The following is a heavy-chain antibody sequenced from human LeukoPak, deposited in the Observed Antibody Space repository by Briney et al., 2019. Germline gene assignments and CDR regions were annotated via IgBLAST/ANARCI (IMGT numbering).Heavy chain of an antibody. Sequence: PSETLSLTCTVSGGSINSYYWNWIRQPPGQGLEWIGFIYSSGSTNHNPSLKSRVAISVDTSRNHFSLKLSSVTAADTAVYYCARGGSSSWRIGYYFDYWGQGTLVTVSS. CDR2: IYSSGST. V-gene: IGHV4-59*01. J-gene: IGHJ4*02. D-gene: IGHD6-13*01. CDR1: GGSINSYY. CDR3: ARGGSSSWRIGYYFDY.